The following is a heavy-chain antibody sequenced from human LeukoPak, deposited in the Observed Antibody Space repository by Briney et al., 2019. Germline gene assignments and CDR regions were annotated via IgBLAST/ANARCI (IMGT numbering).Heavy chain of an antibody. Sequence: SVKVSCKACGGTFSSYAISWVRQAPGQGLEWMGRIIPIFGTANYAQKFQGRVTITTDESTSTAYMELSSLRAEDTAVYYCARGPLTVTAYYYYYMDVWGKGTTVTVSS. V-gene: IGHV1-69*05. CDR1: GGTFSSYA. CDR2: IIPIFGTA. D-gene: IGHD4-11*01. CDR3: ARGPLTVTAYYYYYMDV. J-gene: IGHJ6*03.